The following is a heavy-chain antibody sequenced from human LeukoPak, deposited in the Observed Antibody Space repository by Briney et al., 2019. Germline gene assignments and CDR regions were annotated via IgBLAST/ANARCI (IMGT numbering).Heavy chain of an antibody. CDR3: ARGWFGTDY. D-gene: IGHD3-10*01. V-gene: IGHV3-30-3*01. Sequence: GGSLRLSCAASGFTFSRYAMHWVRQAPGEGLEWVAVISYDGSNKYYADSVKGRFTISRDNSKNTLYLQMNSLRAEDTAVYYCARGWFGTDYWGQGTLVTVSS. J-gene: IGHJ4*02. CDR1: GFTFSRYA. CDR2: ISYDGSNK.